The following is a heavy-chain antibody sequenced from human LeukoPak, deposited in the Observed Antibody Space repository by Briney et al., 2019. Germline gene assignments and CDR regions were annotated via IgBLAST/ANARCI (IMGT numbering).Heavy chain of an antibody. V-gene: IGHV3-48*04. Sequence: GGSLRLSCAASGFTFSSYSMNRVRQAPGKGLEWVSYISSSSSTIYYADSVKGRFTISRDNAKKTLHLQMNSLRAEDTAVYYCAREGNYYVSWGQGTLVTVSS. CDR3: AREGNYYVS. CDR1: GFTFSSYS. CDR2: ISSSSSTI. J-gene: IGHJ4*02.